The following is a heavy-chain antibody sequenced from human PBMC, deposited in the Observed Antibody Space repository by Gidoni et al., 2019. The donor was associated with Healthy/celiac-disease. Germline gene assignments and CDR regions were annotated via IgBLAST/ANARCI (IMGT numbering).Heavy chain of an antibody. CDR1: GFTFSSYS. V-gene: IGHV3-48*01. J-gene: IGHJ4*02. CDR2: ISSSSSTI. D-gene: IGHD2-21*02. Sequence: EVQLVESGGGLVQPGGSLRLSCAASGFTFSSYSMNWVRQAPGKGLEWVSYISSSSSTIYYADSVKGRFTISRDNAKNSLYLQMNSLRAEDTAVYYCARDLSRVVTPPGYWGQGTLVTVSS. CDR3: ARDLSRVVTPPGY.